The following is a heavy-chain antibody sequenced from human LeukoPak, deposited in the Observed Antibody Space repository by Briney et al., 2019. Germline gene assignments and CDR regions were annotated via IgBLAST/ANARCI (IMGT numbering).Heavy chain of an antibody. J-gene: IGHJ4*02. D-gene: IGHD3-3*01. CDR2: IYYSGST. CDR3: ASRYDFWSGYYPFDY. CDR1: GGSISSYY. Sequence: SSETLSLTCTVSGGSISSYYWSWIRQPPGKGLEWIGYIYYSGSTNYNPSLKSRVTISVDTSKNQFSLKLSSVTAADTAVYYCASRYDFWSGYYPFDYWGQGTLVTVSS. V-gene: IGHV4-59*01.